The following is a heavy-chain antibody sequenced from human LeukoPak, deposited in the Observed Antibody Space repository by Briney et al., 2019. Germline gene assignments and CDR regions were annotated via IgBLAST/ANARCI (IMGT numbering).Heavy chain of an antibody. CDR3: AKPARHIVVVLGAFDI. CDR2: ISGSGGST. Sequence: GGSLRLSCAASGFTFSSYAMSWVRQAPGKGLEWVSAISGSGGSTYYADSVKGRFTISRDISKNTLYLQMNSLRAEDTAVYYCAKPARHIVVVLGAFDIWGQGTMVTVSS. D-gene: IGHD2-21*01. J-gene: IGHJ3*02. V-gene: IGHV3-23*01. CDR1: GFTFSSYA.